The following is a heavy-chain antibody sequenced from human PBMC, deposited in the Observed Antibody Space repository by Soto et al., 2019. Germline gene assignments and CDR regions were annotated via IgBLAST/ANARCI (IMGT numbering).Heavy chain of an antibody. CDR3: AQGYGGNSGGWFDS. CDR2: ISGSGGTT. J-gene: IGHJ5*01. CDR1: GFTFSSYA. Sequence: GGSLRLSCAASGFTFSSYAMTWVRQAPGKGLEWVSVISGSGGTTTYADAVKGRFTISRDNPKNTLFLQMGSLRAEDTGIYYCAQGYGGNSGGWFDSWGQGTLVTVSS. V-gene: IGHV3-23*01. D-gene: IGHD2-21*02.